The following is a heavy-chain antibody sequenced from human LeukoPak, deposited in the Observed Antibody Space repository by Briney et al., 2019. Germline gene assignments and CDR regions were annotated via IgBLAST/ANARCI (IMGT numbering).Heavy chain of an antibody. CDR2: IKSKTDGGTT. V-gene: IGHV3-15*07. J-gene: IGHJ4*02. D-gene: IGHD3-3*01. CDR3: TTDRYDFWSGYSIPNDY. CDR1: GFTFSNAW. Sequence: PGGSLRLSCAASGFTFSNAWMNWVGQAPGKGLEWVGRIKSKTDGGTTDYAGPVKGRFTISRDDSKNTLYLQMNSLKTEDTAVYYCTTDRYDFWSGYSIPNDYWGQGTLVTVSS.